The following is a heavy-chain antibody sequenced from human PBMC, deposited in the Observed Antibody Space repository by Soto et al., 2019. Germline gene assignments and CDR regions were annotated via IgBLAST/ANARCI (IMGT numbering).Heavy chain of an antibody. Sequence: SETLSLTCAVYGGSFSGYYWSWIRQPPGKGLEWIGEINHSGSTNYNPSLKSRVTISVDTSKNQFSLKLSSVTAADTAVYYCARSRPRLRFLEWLSHDIRGGAHWFDPWGQGTLVTVSS. D-gene: IGHD3-3*01. CDR1: GGSFSGYY. J-gene: IGHJ5*02. CDR2: INHSGST. V-gene: IGHV4-34*01. CDR3: ARSRPRLRFLEWLSHDIRGGAHWFDP.